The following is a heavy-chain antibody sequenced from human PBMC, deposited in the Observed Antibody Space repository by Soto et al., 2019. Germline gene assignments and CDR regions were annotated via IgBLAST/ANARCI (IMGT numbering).Heavy chain of an antibody. J-gene: IGHJ6*03. CDR3: ARNYGDFYYYMDV. CDR2: INPSRGSP. V-gene: IGHV1-46*03. D-gene: IGHD4-17*01. Sequence: GASVKVSCKASGYTFTSYYMRWVRQAPGQGPEWMGIINPSRGSPTYAQKFQGRVTMTRDTSTSTVYMELSSLRSEDTAVYYCARNYGDFYYYMDVWGKGTTVTVSS. CDR1: GYTFTSYY.